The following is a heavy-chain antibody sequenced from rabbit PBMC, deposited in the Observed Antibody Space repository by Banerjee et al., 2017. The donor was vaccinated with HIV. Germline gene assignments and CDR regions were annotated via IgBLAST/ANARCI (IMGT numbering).Heavy chain of an antibody. V-gene: IGHV1S45*01. J-gene: IGHJ4*01. CDR1: GFSFSNKYV. D-gene: IGHD6-1*01. CDR3: GRSSYAGYAGYAYGFNL. Sequence: QEQLEESGGDLVKPEGSLTLTCTASGFSFSNKYVMCWVRQAPGKGLEWIACIYAGSSGSTQYANWAKGRFTISKISSTTVTLQMTSLTAADTATYFCGRSSYAGYAGYAYGFNLWGPGTLVTVS. CDR2: IYAGSSGST.